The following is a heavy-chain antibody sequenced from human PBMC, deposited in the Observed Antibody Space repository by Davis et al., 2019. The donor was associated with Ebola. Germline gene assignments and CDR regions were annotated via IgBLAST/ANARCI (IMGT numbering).Heavy chain of an antibody. Sequence: PGGSLRLSCAAPGFSFSSDAMSWVRQAPGKGLEWVSAISGSGGSTDYADSVKGRFTISRDNAKNTLYLQLNSLRAEDTAVYYCVRAFRGYRQYFDYWGQGTLVTVSS. V-gene: IGHV3-23*01. CDR3: VRAFRGYRQYFDY. CDR1: GFSFSSDA. D-gene: IGHD5-18*01. J-gene: IGHJ4*02. CDR2: ISGSGGST.